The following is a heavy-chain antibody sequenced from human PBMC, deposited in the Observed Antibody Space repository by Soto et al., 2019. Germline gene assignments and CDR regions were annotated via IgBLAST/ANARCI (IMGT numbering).Heavy chain of an antibody. CDR1: GGSISDFY. V-gene: IGHV4-59*01. CDR2: IYYSGST. J-gene: IGHJ4*02. CDR3: ARVGGLAARTFDY. Sequence: ETLSLTCPVSGGSISDFYWSWIRQPPGKGLEWIGYIYYSGSTNYNPSLKIRVTISVDTSKNQFSLNLRSMSPADTAVYYCARVGGLAARTFDYWGPGTLVTVSS. D-gene: IGHD6-6*01.